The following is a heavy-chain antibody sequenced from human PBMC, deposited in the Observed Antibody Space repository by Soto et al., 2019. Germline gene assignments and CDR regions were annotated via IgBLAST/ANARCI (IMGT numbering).Heavy chain of an antibody. V-gene: IGHV4-34*01. CDR1: GGSFSGYY. D-gene: IGHD6-13*01. J-gene: IGHJ6*03. CDR3: AGRTAPLYLQQLVFGGHYYYTDV. Sequence: PSETLSLTCAVYGGSFSGYYWSWIRQPPGKGLEWIGEINHSGSTNYNPSLKSRVTISVDTSKNQFSLKLSSVTAADTAVYYCAGRTAPLYLQQLVFGGHYYYTDVSGKWTTVTVS. CDR2: INHSGST.